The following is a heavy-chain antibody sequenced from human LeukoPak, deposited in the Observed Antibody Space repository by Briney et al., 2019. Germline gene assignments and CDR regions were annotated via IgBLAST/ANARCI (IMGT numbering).Heavy chain of an antibody. CDR3: ARDLGVAVAGPIDY. CDR2: INPNSGGT. J-gene: IGHJ4*02. Sequence: ASVKVSCKASGYTFTGYYMHWVRQAPGQGLEWMGWINPNSGGTNYAQKFQGRVTMTRDTSISTAYMELSRLRSDDTAVYYCARDLGVAVAGPIDYWGQGTLVTVSS. V-gene: IGHV1-2*02. CDR1: GYTFTGYY. D-gene: IGHD6-19*01.